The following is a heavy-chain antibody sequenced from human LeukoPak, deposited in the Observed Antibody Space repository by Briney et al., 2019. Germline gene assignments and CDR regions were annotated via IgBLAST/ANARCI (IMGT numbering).Heavy chain of an antibody. V-gene: IGHV3-7*03. D-gene: IGHD1-26*01. CDR2: INQDGSEK. J-gene: IGHJ5*02. CDR3: ARAPKFRLVGVPKGPFDP. Sequence: GGSLRLSCVGSGFTFSSYWMSWVRQAPGKGLEWVANINQDGSEKYDVDSAKGRFTISRDNAKNSLYLQMNSLRAEDTAVYYCARAPKFRLVGVPKGPFDPWGQGTLVTVSS. CDR1: GFTFSSYW.